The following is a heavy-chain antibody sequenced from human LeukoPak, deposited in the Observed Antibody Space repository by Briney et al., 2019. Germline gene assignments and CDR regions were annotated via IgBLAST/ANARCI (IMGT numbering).Heavy chain of an antibody. J-gene: IGHJ3*02. CDR2: IYYSGST. CDR1: GGSISSYY. V-gene: IGHV4-39*01. CDR3: ARHDGGVDYGGKADDDAFDI. Sequence: PSETLSLTCTVSGGSISSYYWGWIRQPPGKGLEWIGSIYYSGSTYYNPSLKSRVTISVDTSKNQFSLKLSSVTAADTAVYYCARHDGGVDYGGKADDDAFDIWGQGTMVTVSS. D-gene: IGHD4-23*01.